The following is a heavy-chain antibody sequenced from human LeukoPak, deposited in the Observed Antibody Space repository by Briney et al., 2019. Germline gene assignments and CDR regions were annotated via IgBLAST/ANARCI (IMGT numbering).Heavy chain of an antibody. CDR1: GFTFSSYG. CDR3: AKGGNSGRTYYYYYMDV. V-gene: IGHV3-23*01. CDR2: ISGSGGST. Sequence: GGSLRLSCAASGFTFSSYGMSWVRQAPGEGLEWCSSISGSGGSTYYADSVKGRFTISRDSSKNTVYLQMNGLRAEDTAVYYCAKGGNSGRTYYYYYMDVWGKGTTVTVSS. J-gene: IGHJ6*03. D-gene: IGHD6-19*01.